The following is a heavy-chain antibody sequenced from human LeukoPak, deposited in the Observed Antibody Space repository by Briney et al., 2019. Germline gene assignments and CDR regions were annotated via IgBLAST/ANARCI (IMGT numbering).Heavy chain of an antibody. CDR1: GVSVSTTSSY. J-gene: IGHJ4*02. D-gene: IGHD2-21*01. CDR3: ARRGLVVVPL. CDR2: IYYGGST. Sequence: PSETLSLTCTVSGVSVSTTSSYWVWVRQPPGQRLEWVGSIYYGGSTHYNPFLKSRLTISVDTSKNQFSLKLTSVTAADTAVYYCARRGLVVVPLWGQGILVTVSS. V-gene: IGHV4-39*01.